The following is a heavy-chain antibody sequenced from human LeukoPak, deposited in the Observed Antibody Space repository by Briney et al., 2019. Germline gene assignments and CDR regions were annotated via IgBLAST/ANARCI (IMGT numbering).Heavy chain of an antibody. CDR3: AKDGYRDWKIPLGFGDYYYYYMDV. CDR2: IRYDGSNK. CDR1: GLTLSSYG. J-gene: IGHJ6*03. V-gene: IGHV3-30*02. Sequence: PGGSLRLSCAASGLTLSSYGMHWVRQPPGKGLAGVAFIRYDGSNKYYADSVKGRFTISRDNSKNTLYLQMNSLRAEDTAVYYCAKDGYRDWKIPLGFGDYYYYYMDVWGKGTTVTISS. D-gene: IGHD3-10*01.